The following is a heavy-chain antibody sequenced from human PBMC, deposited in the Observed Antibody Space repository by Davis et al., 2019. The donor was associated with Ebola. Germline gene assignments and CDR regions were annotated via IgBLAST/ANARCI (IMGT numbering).Heavy chain of an antibody. D-gene: IGHD1-26*01. CDR3: ARESGGGIDY. CDR2: IRNKAYGGTT. CDR1: GLNFRDYA. J-gene: IGHJ4*02. Sequence: GGSLRLSCTASGLNFRDYALTWVRQTPRKGLEWVGFIRNKAYGGTTEYAASVKGRFTISRDDSGNIAYLQMNSLKIEDTAVYYCARESGGGIDYWGQGTLVTVSS. V-gene: IGHV3-49*04.